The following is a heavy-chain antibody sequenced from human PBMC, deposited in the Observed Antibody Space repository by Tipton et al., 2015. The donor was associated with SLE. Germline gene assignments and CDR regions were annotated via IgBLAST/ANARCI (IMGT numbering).Heavy chain of an antibody. CDR1: GDTISDHY. CDR2: ISYSGST. J-gene: IGHJ4*02. V-gene: IGHV4-59*11. CDR3: ARGGYSSGWYGDYFVY. Sequence: LRLSCTVSGDTISDHYWSWIRQPPGKGLEWIGYISYSGSTNYSPSLKSRVTISLGTSKTQFSLKLRSVTAADTAIYYCARGGYSSGWYGDYFVYCGQGTLVTVSS. D-gene: IGHD6-19*01.